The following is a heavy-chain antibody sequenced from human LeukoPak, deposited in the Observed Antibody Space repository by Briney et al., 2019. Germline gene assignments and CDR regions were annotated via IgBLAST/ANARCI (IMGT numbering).Heavy chain of an antibody. CDR2: IYYSGST. CDR3: ARGYSTGSKRFSLYCYMDV. D-gene: IGHD6-19*01. CDR1: GGSMSSYF. V-gene: IGHV4-59*01. Sequence: SETLSLTCTVSGGSMSSYFWSWIRQPPGKGLEWIGYIYYSGSTNKNPSLKSRVTMSVESTNNQFSLKLNSVTAADTAVYYCARGYSTGSKRFSLYCYMDVWGKGTTVSVSS. J-gene: IGHJ6*03.